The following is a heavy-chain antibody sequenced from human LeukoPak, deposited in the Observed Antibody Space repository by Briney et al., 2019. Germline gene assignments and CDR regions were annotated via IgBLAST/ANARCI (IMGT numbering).Heavy chain of an antibody. CDR2: IRYDGSDK. CDR3: AKDLHQTFDI. D-gene: IGHD2-2*01. V-gene: IGHV3-30*02. Sequence: PGGSLRLSCAASGFTFSSSGMHLVRQAPGKGLEWVAFIRYDGSDKYYADSVKGRFTISRDNSKNTLYLQMNSLRAEDTAVYYCAKDLHQTFDIWGQGTMVTVSS. J-gene: IGHJ3*02. CDR1: GFTFSSSG.